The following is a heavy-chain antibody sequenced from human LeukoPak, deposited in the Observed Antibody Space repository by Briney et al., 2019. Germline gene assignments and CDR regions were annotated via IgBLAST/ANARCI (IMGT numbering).Heavy chain of an antibody. Sequence: SVKVSCKASGYTFNSYGFSWVRQAPGQGLEWMGRIIPILGIANYAQKFQGRVTITADKSTSTAYMELSSLRSEDTAVYYCATGGAEMATISAFDIWGQGTMVTVSS. CDR2: IIPILGIA. J-gene: IGHJ3*02. D-gene: IGHD5-24*01. V-gene: IGHV1-69*04. CDR3: ATGGAEMATISAFDI. CDR1: GYTFNSYG.